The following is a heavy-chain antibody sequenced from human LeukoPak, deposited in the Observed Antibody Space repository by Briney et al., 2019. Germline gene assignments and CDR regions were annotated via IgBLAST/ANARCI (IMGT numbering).Heavy chain of an antibody. CDR1: GFTVSSNS. CDR2: LYSGGST. CDR3: AKDHKNLGYSSGWYLS. V-gene: IGHV3-53*01. Sequence: GGSLRLSCAASGFTVSSNSMSWVRQAPGKGLEWVSVLYSGGSTFYADSVKGRFTISGDNSNNTLYLQMNSLRAEDTAVYYCAKDHKNLGYSSGWYLSWGQGTMVTVSS. J-gene: IGHJ3*01. D-gene: IGHD6-19*01.